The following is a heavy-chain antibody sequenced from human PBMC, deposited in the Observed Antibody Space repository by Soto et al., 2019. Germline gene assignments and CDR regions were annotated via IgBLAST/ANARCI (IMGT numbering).Heavy chain of an antibody. CDR2: IIPILGIA. CDR3: ARGYSRGWKYFDY. V-gene: IGHV1-69*02. D-gene: IGHD6-19*01. J-gene: IGHJ4*02. Sequence: SVKVSCKASGGTFSSYTISWVRQAPGQGLEWMGRIIPILGIANFAQKFQGRVTITADKSTSTAYMELSSLRSEDTAVYYCARGYSRGWKYFDYWGQGTLVTVSS. CDR1: GGTFSSYT.